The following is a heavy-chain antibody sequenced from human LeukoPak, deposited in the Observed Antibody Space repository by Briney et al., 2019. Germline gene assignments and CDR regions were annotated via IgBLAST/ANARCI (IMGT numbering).Heavy chain of an antibody. CDR2: IYYSGST. Sequence: PSQTPSLTCTVSGGSISSGDYYWSWIRQPPGKGLEWIGYIYYSGSTYYNPSLKSRVTISVDTSKNQFSLNLSSVTAADTAVDYCARYDYSNYRRWFDPWGQGTLVTVSS. CDR3: ARYDYSNYRRWFDP. CDR1: GGSISSGDYY. J-gene: IGHJ5*02. V-gene: IGHV4-30-4*08. D-gene: IGHD4-11*01.